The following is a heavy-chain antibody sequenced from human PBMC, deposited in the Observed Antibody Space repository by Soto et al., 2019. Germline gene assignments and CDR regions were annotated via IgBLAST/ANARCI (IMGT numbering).Heavy chain of an antibody. V-gene: IGHV1-69*01. D-gene: IGHD5-12*01. CDR3: ARDNVTGYSGYDPLYYFDY. J-gene: IGHJ4*02. CDR1: GGTFSSYA. Sequence: QVQLVQSGAEVKKPGSSVKVSCKASGGTFSSYAISWVRQAPGQGLEWMGGIIPIFGTANYAQKFQGRVTITADESTSTAYMELSSLRSEDTAVYYCARDNVTGYSGYDPLYYFDYWGQGTLVTVSS. CDR2: IIPIFGTA.